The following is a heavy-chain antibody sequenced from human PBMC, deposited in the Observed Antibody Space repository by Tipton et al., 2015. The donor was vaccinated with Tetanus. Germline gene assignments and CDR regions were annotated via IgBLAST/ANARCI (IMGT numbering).Heavy chain of an antibody. Sequence: SLRLSCAASGFTFSSYAMSWVRQAPGKGLEWVSGISGSGDKTHYAGSVKGRFTISRDNSKNTLYLQMDSLRGDDTAVYYCARDRDGGWSFDDWGQGTLVTVSS. CDR1: GFTFSSYA. CDR2: ISGSGDKT. V-gene: IGHV3-23*01. J-gene: IGHJ4*02. D-gene: IGHD6-19*01. CDR3: ARDRDGGWSFDD.